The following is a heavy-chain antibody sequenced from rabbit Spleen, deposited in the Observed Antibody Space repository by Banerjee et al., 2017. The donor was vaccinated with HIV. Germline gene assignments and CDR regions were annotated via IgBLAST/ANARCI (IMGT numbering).Heavy chain of an antibody. Sequence: QQLVESGGGLVKPGASLTLTCTASGFSFSNSDFMCWVRQAPGKGLEWIACIYVVGSHDTDYASWAKGRFTISKTSSTTVTLQMTSLTAADTATYFCARDTGSSFSTYGMDLWGPGTLVTV. CDR3: ARDTGSSFSTYGMDL. J-gene: IGHJ6*01. CDR2: IYVVGSHDT. V-gene: IGHV1S40*01. D-gene: IGHD8-1*01. CDR1: GFSFSNSDF.